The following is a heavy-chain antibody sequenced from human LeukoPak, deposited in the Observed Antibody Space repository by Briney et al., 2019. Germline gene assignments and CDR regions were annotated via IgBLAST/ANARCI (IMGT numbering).Heavy chain of an antibody. V-gene: IGHV4-34*01. D-gene: IGHD3-3*01. CDR1: GGSFSGYY. CDR3: ASTPSPSAVFGVVIDAFDI. CDR2: INHSGST. Sequence: SETLSLTCAVYGGSFSGYYWSWVRQPPGKGLEWIGEINHSGSTNYNPSLKSRVTISVDTSKNQFSLKLSSVTAADTAVYYSASTPSPSAVFGVVIDAFDIWGQGTMVTVSS. J-gene: IGHJ3*02.